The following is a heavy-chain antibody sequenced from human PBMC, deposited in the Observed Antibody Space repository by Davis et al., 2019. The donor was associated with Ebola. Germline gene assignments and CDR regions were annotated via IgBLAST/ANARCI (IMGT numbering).Heavy chain of an antibody. J-gene: IGHJ4*02. CDR1: GYTFTGYY. CDR3: ARDNLYGSGSYYN. Sequence: AASVKVSCKASGYTFTGYYMHWVRQAPGQGLEWMGRINPNSGGTNYAQKLQGRVTMTTDTSTSTAYMELRSLRSDDTAVYYCARDNLYGSGSYYNWGQGTLVTVSS. V-gene: IGHV1-2*06. CDR2: INPNSGGT. D-gene: IGHD3-10*01.